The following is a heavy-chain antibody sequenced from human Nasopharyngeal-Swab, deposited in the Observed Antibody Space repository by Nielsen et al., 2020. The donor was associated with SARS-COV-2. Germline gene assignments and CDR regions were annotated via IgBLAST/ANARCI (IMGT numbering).Heavy chain of an antibody. CDR2: ISSSGSTI. D-gene: IGHD3-9*01. CDR3: ARDSKRYYDILTGYYTYYYYGMDV. CDR1: GFTFSDYY. Sequence: GGSLRLSCAASGFTFSDYYMSWIRQAPGKGLEWVSYISSSGSTIYYADSVKGRFTISRDNDKNSLYLQMNSLRAEDTAVYYCARDSKRYYDILTGYYTYYYYGMDVWGQGTTVTVSS. V-gene: IGHV3-11*01. J-gene: IGHJ6*02.